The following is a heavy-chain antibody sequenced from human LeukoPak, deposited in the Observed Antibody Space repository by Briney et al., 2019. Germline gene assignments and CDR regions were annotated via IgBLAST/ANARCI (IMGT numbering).Heavy chain of an antibody. V-gene: IGHV4-4*02. Sequence: SETLSLTCAVSGVSISSSNWWRWVRQPPGKGLEWIGEIYHSGSTNYNPSLKSRVTISVDKSKNQFSLKLSSVTAADTAVYYCARAGFYGGINYFDYWGQGTLVTVSS. CDR2: IYHSGST. D-gene: IGHD4-23*01. CDR1: GVSISSSNW. CDR3: ARAGFYGGINYFDY. J-gene: IGHJ4*02.